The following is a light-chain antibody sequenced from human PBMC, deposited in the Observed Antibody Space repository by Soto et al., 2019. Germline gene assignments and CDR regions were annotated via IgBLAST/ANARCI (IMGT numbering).Light chain of an antibody. V-gene: IGKV3-20*01. CDR2: VAS. Sequence: EIVLTQSPGTLSFSPGERATLSCRASQSVSSSYLAWYQQKPGQAPSLLIYVASSRATGIPDRFSGSGSGTDFTLTISRLEPEDFAVYYCQQYGSSPRLTFGGGTKVESK. J-gene: IGKJ4*01. CDR1: QSVSSSY. CDR3: QQYGSSPRLT.